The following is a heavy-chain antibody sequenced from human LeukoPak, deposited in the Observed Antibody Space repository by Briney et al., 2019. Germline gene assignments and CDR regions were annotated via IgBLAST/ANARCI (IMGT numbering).Heavy chain of an antibody. V-gene: IGHV3-64*01. Sequence: GGSLRLSCAASGFTFSSYAMHWVRQAPGKGVEYVSAISSNGGRTYYANSVKGRFTISRDNSKNTLYLQMGSLRAEDMAVYYCASLAVAGTIGAFDIWGQGTMVTVSS. J-gene: IGHJ3*02. CDR1: GFTFSSYA. CDR2: ISSNGGRT. D-gene: IGHD6-19*01. CDR3: ASLAVAGTIGAFDI.